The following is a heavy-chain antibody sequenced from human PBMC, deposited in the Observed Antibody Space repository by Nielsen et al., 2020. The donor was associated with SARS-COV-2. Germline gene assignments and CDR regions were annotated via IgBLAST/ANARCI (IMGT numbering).Heavy chain of an antibody. V-gene: IGHV3-48*01. CDR1: GFTFSYST. Sequence: GESLKISCAASGFTFSYSTIHWVRQPPGKGLEWVSSISDSSSTIYYADSVKGRFTISRDNSKSTVFLQMNSLKLEDTAVYYCARETIDHTSSFVDYWGQGTLVTVSS. CDR3: ARETIDHTSSFVDY. J-gene: IGHJ4*02. CDR2: ISDSSSTI. D-gene: IGHD6-6*01.